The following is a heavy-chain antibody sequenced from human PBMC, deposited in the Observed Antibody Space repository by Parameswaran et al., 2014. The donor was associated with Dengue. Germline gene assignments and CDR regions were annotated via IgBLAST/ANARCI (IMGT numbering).Heavy chain of an antibody. CDR3: ARSPNYYDSSAQDNYYYYYYMDV. D-gene: IGHD3-22*01. J-gene: IGHJ6*03. V-gene: IGHV1-69*01. CDR2: IIPIFGTA. Sequence: WVRQAPGQGLEWMGGIIPIFGTANYAQKFQGRVTITADESTSTAYMELSSLRSEDTAVYYCARSPNYYDSSAQDNYYYYYYMDVWGKGTTVTVSS.